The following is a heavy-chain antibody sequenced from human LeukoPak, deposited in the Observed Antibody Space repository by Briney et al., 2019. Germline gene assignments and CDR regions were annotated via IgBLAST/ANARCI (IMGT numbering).Heavy chain of an antibody. CDR1: GFTFSSYA. V-gene: IGHV3-23*01. D-gene: IGHD3-10*01. J-gene: IGHJ4*02. Sequence: GGSLRLSCAASGFTFSSYAMSWVRQAPGKGLEWVSGISGSGGSTYYADSVRGRFTISRDNSKNRLYLQMNSLRAEDTAVYYCAKRPRGNYLDPFDYWGQGTLVTVSS. CDR3: AKRPRGNYLDPFDY. CDR2: ISGSGGST.